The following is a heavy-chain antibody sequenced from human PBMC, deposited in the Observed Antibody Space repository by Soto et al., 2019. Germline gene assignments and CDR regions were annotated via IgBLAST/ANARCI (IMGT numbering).Heavy chain of an antibody. D-gene: IGHD1-1*01. V-gene: IGHV4-30-4*01. Sequence: SETLSLTCTVSGDSISSADYYWSWIRQTPGKGLEWIGHIFYSGTTYYNPSLKSRLTISVDTSKNHFSLSLTSVTAADTAVYYCARDLWVEPELYYYGIDGWGQGTTVT. CDR2: IFYSGTT. CDR3: ARDLWVEPELYYYGIDG. CDR1: GDSISSADYY. J-gene: IGHJ6*02.